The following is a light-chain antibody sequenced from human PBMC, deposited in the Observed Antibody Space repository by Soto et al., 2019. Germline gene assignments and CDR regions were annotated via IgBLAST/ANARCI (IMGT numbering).Light chain of an antibody. V-gene: IGLV2-14*03. CDR1: NSDVGNDPY. J-gene: IGLJ1*01. CDR3: ISHTGSATGV. Sequence: QSALTQPASVSGSPGQSITISCTGTNSDVGNDPYVSWYQQYPGKAPKLIIFDVTNRPSGVSSRFSGSKSGNTASLTISGLQPEDEADYYCISHTGSATGVFGSGTKLTVL. CDR2: DVT.